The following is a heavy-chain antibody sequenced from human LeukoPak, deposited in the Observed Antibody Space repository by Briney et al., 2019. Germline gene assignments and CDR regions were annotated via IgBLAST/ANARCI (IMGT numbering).Heavy chain of an antibody. Sequence: PGRSLRLSCAASGFTFSSYAMHWVRQAPGKGLEWVAVISYDGSNKYYADSVKGRFTISRDNSKNTLYLQTNSLRAEDTAVYYCASGVPPEYWGQGTLVTVSS. D-gene: IGHD1-1*01. CDR2: ISYDGSNK. J-gene: IGHJ4*02. CDR1: GFTFSSYA. CDR3: ASGVPPEY. V-gene: IGHV3-30*04.